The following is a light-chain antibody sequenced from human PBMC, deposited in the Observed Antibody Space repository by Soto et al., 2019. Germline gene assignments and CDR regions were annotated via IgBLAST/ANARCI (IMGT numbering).Light chain of an antibody. Sequence: IVLTQSPDTLSLSPGETATLSCRASQSIRDYLAWYQQKPGQAPRLLIYDASNRATGIPGRFSGRGSGTDFSLTISSLEAEDFAIYYCQQRSDWPSAFGGGTRVEIK. J-gene: IGKJ4*01. V-gene: IGKV3-11*01. CDR2: DAS. CDR1: QSIRDY. CDR3: QQRSDWPSA.